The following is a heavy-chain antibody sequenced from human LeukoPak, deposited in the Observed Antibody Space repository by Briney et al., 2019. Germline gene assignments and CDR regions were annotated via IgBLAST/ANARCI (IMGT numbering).Heavy chain of an antibody. Sequence: GASVKVSCKPSGYSFTGYYMHWVRQAPGQGLEWMGWINPNSGGTNYAQKFQGRVTMTRDTSISTAYMELSRLRSDDTAVYYCARAAYNWNDGWFDPWGQGTLVTVSS. CDR1: GYSFTGYY. V-gene: IGHV1-2*02. CDR3: ARAAYNWNDGWFDP. D-gene: IGHD1-20*01. CDR2: INPNSGGT. J-gene: IGHJ5*02.